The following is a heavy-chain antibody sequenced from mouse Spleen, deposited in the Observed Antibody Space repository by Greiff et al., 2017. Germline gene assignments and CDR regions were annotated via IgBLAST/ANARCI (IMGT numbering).Heavy chain of an antibody. V-gene: IGHV1-64*01. CDR1: GYTFTSYW. D-gene: IGHD4-1*01. J-gene: IGHJ1*01. CDR3: ARSGVGRWYFDV. Sequence: QVQLQQPGAELVKPGASVKLSCKASGYTFTSYWMHWVKQRPGQGLEWIGMIHPNSGSTNYNEKFKSKATLTVDKSSSTAYMQLSSLTSEDSAVYYCARSGVGRWYFDVWGAGTTVTVSS. CDR2: IHPNSGST.